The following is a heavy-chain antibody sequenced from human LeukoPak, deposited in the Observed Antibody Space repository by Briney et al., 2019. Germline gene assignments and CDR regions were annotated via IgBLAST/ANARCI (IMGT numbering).Heavy chain of an antibody. D-gene: IGHD1-1*01. CDR1: GGSISSSSYY. Sequence: SETLSLTCTVSGGSISSSSYYWGWIRQPPGKGLEWIGSIYYSGSTYYNPSLKSRVTISVDTSKNQFSLNLSSVTAPDTAVYYCARLGYARFDYWGQGTLVTVSS. CDR2: IYYSGST. J-gene: IGHJ4*02. CDR3: ARLGYARFDY. V-gene: IGHV4-39*01.